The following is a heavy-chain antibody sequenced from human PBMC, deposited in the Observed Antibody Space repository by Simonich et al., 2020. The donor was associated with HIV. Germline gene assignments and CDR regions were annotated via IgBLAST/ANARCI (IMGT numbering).Heavy chain of an antibody. CDR3: ARDPGSGSYDY. CDR1: GFTFSSYE. V-gene: IGHV3-74*01. D-gene: IGHD1-26*01. Sequence: EVQLVESGGGLVQPGGSLRLSCAASGFTFSSYEMNWVRQAPGKGVVWVSRINSDGSRTSYADSVKGRFTNSRDNAKNTLYLQMNSLGAEDTAVYYCARDPGSGSYDYWGQGTLVTVSS. CDR2: INSDGSRT. J-gene: IGHJ4*02.